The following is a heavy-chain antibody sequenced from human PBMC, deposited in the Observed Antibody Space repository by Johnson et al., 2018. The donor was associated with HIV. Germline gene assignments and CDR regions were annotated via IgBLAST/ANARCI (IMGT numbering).Heavy chain of an antibody. J-gene: IGHJ3*02. CDR2: ISSSGSTI. CDR3: AREGEGYSSSWYDAFDI. Sequence: VQLVESGGGLVKPGGSLRLSCAGSGFTFSDHYMSWVRQAPGKGLEWVSFISSSGSTIYYSDSVRGRFTISRDNSKNTLYLQMNSLRAEDTAVYYCAREGEGYSSSWYDAFDIWGQGTMVTVSS. D-gene: IGHD6-13*01. V-gene: IGHV3-11*04. CDR1: GFTFSDHY.